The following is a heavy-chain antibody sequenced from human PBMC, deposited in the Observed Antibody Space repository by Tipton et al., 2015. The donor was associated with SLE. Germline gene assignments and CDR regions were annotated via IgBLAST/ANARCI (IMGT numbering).Heavy chain of an antibody. CDR2: MGTNDRSI. D-gene: IGHD6-19*01. J-gene: IGHJ4*02. CDR3: ARDHPVAGPFDY. CDR1: GFMINSFT. Sequence: SLRLSCAASGFMINSFTVNWVRQAPGKGLEWVSSMGTNDRSIHYADSVKGRFTICRDNAKNSLFLQMNSLRPEDTAVYFCARDHPVAGPFDYWGQGTLVTVSS. V-gene: IGHV3-21*01.